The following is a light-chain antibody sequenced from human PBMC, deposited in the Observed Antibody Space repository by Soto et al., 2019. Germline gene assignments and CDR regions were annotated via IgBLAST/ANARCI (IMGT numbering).Light chain of an antibody. J-gene: IGLJ3*02. CDR3: QVWDASDEGV. V-gene: IGLV3-21*02. Sequence: SYELTQPPSVSVAPGQTARTTCGGDNIGTKSVHWYQQKPGQAPVLVVYNDNDRPSGIPERFSGSNSGNTATLTISGVEAGDEADYYCQVWDASDEGVFGGGTKLTVL. CDR1: NIGTKS. CDR2: NDN.